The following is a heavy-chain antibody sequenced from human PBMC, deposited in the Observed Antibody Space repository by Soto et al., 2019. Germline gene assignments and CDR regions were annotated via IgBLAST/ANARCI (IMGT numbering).Heavy chain of an antibody. D-gene: IGHD3-22*01. CDR1: GGSISSYY. CDR2: IYTSGST. J-gene: IGHJ6*02. CDR3: ASIEVGYNYYYGMDV. V-gene: IGHV4-4*07. Sequence: QVQLQESGPGLVKPSETLSLTCTVSGGSISSYYWSWIRQPAGKGLEWIGRIYTSGSTNYNPSLQSRVTMSVHTSKNQFSLKLSSVTAADTAVYYCASIEVGYNYYYGMDVWGQGTTVTVSS.